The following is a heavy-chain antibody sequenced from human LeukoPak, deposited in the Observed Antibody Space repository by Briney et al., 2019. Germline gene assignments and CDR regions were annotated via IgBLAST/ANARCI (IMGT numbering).Heavy chain of an antibody. CDR3: ARNPYGDYNFDY. D-gene: IGHD4-17*01. CDR2: ISYDGSNK. V-gene: IGHV3-30-3*01. J-gene: IGHJ4*02. Sequence: PGGSLRLSCAASGITFSSHAMHWVRQAPGKGLEWVAVISYDGSNKYYADSVKGRFTISRDNSKNTLYLQMNSLRAEDTAVYYCARNPYGDYNFDYWGQGTLVTVSS. CDR1: GITFSSHA.